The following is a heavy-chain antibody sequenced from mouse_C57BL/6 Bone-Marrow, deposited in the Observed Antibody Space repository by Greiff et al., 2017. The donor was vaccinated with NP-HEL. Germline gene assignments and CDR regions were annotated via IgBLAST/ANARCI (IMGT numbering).Heavy chain of an antibody. CDR1: GYTFTSYW. CDR3: ARSRYAMDY. Sequence: QVQLQQPGAELVRPGTSVELSCKASGYTFTSYWMHWVKQRPGQGLEWIGVIDPSDSYTNYNQKFKGKATLTVDTSSSTAYMQLSSLTSEDSAVYYCARSRYAMDYWGQGTSVTVSS. V-gene: IGHV1-59*01. CDR2: IDPSDSYT. J-gene: IGHJ4*01.